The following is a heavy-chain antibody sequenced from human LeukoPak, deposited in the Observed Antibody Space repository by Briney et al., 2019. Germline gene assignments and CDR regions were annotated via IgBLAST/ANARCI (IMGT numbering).Heavy chain of an antibody. V-gene: IGHV4-59*01. CDR2: IYYSGST. J-gene: IGHJ5*02. Sequence: SETLSLTCTVSGGSISSYYWSWIRQPPGKGLEWIGDIYYSGSTNYNPSLKSRVTISVDTSKNQFSLKLSSVTAADTAVYYCARDVPYGDYAWFDPWGQGTLVTVSS. CDR3: ARDVPYGDYAWFDP. D-gene: IGHD4-17*01. CDR1: GGSISSYY.